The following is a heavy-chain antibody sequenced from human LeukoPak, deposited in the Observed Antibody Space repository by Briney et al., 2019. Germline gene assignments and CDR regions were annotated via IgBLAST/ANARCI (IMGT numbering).Heavy chain of an antibody. V-gene: IGHV4-39*01. J-gene: IGHJ4*02. Sequence: PSETLSLTCAVSGGSISSNSYYWGWIRQPPGKGLEWIGSIYSGSTYYNPSLKSRVTISVDTSKNQFSLKLSSVTAADMAVYYCARTRYYYNSRSYGAPYYFDYWGQATLVTVSS. CDR3: ARTRYYYNSRSYGAPYYFDY. CDR1: GGSISSNSYY. CDR2: IYSGST. D-gene: IGHD3-10*01.